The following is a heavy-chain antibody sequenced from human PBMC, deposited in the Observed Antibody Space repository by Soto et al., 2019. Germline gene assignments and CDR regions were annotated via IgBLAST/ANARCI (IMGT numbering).Heavy chain of an antibody. J-gene: IGHJ4*02. D-gene: IGHD6-13*01. CDR2: IYHSGST. CDR1: GGSISSSNW. Sequence: TLSLTCAVSGGSISSSNWWSWVRQPPGKGLEWIGEIYHSGSTNYNPSLKSRVTISIDKSKNQFSLKLTSVTAADTAVYYCARCIAALGPIDYWGQGTLVTVSS. V-gene: IGHV4-4*02. CDR3: ARCIAALGPIDY.